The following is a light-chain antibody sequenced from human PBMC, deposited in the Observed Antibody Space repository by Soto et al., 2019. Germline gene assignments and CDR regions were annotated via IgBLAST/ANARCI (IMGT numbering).Light chain of an antibody. Sequence: QSVLTQPRSVSGSPGQSITISCSGTSSDIGGYNYVSWYQQHPGKAPKLIIYDVTNRPSGVSNRFSGSKSGNTASLTISGLQAEDEADYYCTSYTSSSTYVFGTGTKVTVL. V-gene: IGLV2-14*03. J-gene: IGLJ1*01. CDR3: TSYTSSSTYV. CDR2: DVT. CDR1: SSDIGGYNY.